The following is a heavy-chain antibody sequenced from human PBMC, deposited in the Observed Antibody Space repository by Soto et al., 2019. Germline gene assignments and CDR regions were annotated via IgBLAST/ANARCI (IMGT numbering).Heavy chain of an antibody. Sequence: QVRLEQSGPEVKKTGASVKVSCKASGYTFTSYGISWVRQAPGQGLEWMGWINIYSGDANYAQSFQDRVTMTRDTSTNTVYMEMRTMRSDDTAVDYWARSLYYYDTSGLAYWGQGTLVTVSS. CDR2: INIYSGDA. V-gene: IGHV1-18*01. D-gene: IGHD3-22*01. J-gene: IGHJ4*02. CDR3: ARSLYYYDTSGLAY. CDR1: GYTFTSYG.